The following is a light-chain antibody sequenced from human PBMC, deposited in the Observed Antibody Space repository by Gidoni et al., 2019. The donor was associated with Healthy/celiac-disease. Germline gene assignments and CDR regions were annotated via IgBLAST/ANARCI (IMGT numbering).Light chain of an antibody. CDR2: AAS. V-gene: IGKV1-8*01. Sequence: AIRMTQSPSSLSASTGDRVTITCRASQGISSYLAWYQQQPGKAPKLLIYAASTLQSGVPSRFSGSGSGTDFTLTISCLQSEDFATYYCQQYYSYPRTFGQGTKVEIK. J-gene: IGKJ1*01. CDR3: QQYYSYPRT. CDR1: QGISSY.